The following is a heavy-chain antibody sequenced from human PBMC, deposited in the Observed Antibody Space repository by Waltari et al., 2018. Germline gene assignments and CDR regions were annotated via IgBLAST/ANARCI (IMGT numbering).Heavy chain of an antibody. V-gene: IGHV1-69*05. D-gene: IGHD2-21*02. CDR3: ARDRGVTPSGGMDV. J-gene: IGHJ6*02. CDR2: IMPIVGTA. CDR1: GGTFSSYA. Sequence: QVQLVQSGAEVKKPGSSVTVSCKASGGTFSSYAISWVRQGPGEGGEWMGGIMPIVGTANYAQKFQGRVTMTTDESTSTAYMELSSLRSEDTAVYYCARDRGVTPSGGMDVWGQGTTVTVSS.